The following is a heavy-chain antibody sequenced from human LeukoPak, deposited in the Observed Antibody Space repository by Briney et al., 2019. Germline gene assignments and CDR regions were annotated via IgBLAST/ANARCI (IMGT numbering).Heavy chain of an antibody. D-gene: IGHD2-2*01. CDR3: AKSGSASTSSFFDY. CDR1: GFTFDDYA. Sequence: GGSLRLSFAASGFTFDDYAMHWVRQAPGKGLEWVSGISWNSGSIGYADSVKGRFTISRDNAKNSLYLQMNSLRAEDMALYYCAKSGSASTSSFFDYWGQGTLVTVSS. V-gene: IGHV3-9*03. J-gene: IGHJ4*02. CDR2: ISWNSGSI.